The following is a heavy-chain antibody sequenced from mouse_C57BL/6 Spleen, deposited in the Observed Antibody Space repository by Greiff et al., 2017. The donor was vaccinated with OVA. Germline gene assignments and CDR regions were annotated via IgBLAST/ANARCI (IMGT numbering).Heavy chain of an antibody. J-gene: IGHJ3*01. D-gene: IGHD2-4*01. CDR3: ARPYDYDAWFAY. V-gene: IGHV14-3*01. Sequence: VQLKESVAELVRPGASVKLSCTASGFNIKNTYMHWVKQRPEQGLEWIGRIDPANGNTKYAPKFQGKATITADTSSNTAYLQLSSLTSEDTAIYCGARPYDYDAWFAYWGQGTLVTVSA. CDR1: GFNIKNTY. CDR2: IDPANGNT.